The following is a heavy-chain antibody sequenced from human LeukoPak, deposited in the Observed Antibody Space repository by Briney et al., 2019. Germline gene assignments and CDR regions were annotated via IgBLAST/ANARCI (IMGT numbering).Heavy chain of an antibody. CDR1: GYTFTSYG. CDR3: ARRTYSKRGGYYFDY. CDR2: ISAYNGNT. J-gene: IGHJ4*02. Sequence: ASVKVSCKASGYTFTSYGISWVRQAPGQGLEWMGWISAYNGNTNYAQKLQGRVTMTTDTSTSTAYMELRSLRSDDTAVYYCARRTYSKRGGYYFDYWGQGTLVTVSS. V-gene: IGHV1-18*01. D-gene: IGHD2-15*01.